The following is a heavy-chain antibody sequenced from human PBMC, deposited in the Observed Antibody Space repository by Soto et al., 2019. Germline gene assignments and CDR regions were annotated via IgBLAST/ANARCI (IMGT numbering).Heavy chain of an antibody. Sequence: SETLSLTCTVSGGSISSYYWSWIRQPPGRGLEWIGYIHYSGSTNYNPSLKSRVSISVDTSKNQFSLKLNSVTAADTAMYYCARAYGADWFDPWGQGTLVTVSS. V-gene: IGHV4-59*01. J-gene: IGHJ5*02. CDR2: IHYSGST. D-gene: IGHD4-17*01. CDR3: ARAYGADWFDP. CDR1: GGSISSYY.